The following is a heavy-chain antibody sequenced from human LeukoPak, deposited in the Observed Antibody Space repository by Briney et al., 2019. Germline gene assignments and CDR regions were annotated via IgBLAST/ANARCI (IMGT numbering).Heavy chain of an antibody. V-gene: IGHV3-21*01. CDR1: GFTFSSYS. Sequence: GGSLRLSCAASGFTFSSYSMNWVRQAPGKGLEWVSSVSSSSSCIYYADSVKGRFTISRDNAKNSLYLQMNSLRAEDTAVYYCALGEPRSPFDYWGQGTLVTVSS. CDR3: ALGEPRSPFDY. CDR2: VSSSSSCI. D-gene: IGHD1-26*01. J-gene: IGHJ4*02.